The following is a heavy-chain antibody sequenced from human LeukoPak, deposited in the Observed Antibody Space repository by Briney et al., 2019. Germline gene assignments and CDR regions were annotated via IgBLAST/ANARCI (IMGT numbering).Heavy chain of an antibody. CDR1: DYTFTSYG. Sequence: ASVKVSCKASDYTFTSYGISWVRQAPGQGLEWMGWISAYNGNTNYAQKLQGRVTMTTDTSTSTAYMELRSLRSDDTAVYYCARDRYYDSSGYSGYSGQGTLVTVSS. CDR2: ISAYNGNT. V-gene: IGHV1-18*01. D-gene: IGHD3-22*01. CDR3: ARDRYYDSSGYSGY. J-gene: IGHJ4*02.